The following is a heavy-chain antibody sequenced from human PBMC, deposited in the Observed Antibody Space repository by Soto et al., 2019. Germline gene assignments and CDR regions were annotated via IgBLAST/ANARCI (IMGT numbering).Heavy chain of an antibody. J-gene: IGHJ6*02. Sequence: PGGSLRLSCAGSGFTFTNYGMHWVRQAPGKGLEWLAVISYDGSSKYYADSVKGRFTISRDNVKNALYLQMNSLRSEDTAVYYCTTAPTTVFYHGIDVWGQGTTVTVSS. V-gene: IGHV3-30*03. CDR3: TTAPTTVFYHGIDV. CDR2: ISYDGSSK. D-gene: IGHD4-4*01. CDR1: GFTFTNYG.